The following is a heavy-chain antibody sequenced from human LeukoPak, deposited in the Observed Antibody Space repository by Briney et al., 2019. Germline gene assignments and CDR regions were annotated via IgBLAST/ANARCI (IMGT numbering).Heavy chain of an antibody. J-gene: IGHJ6*02. V-gene: IGHV4-31*03. CDR1: GGSISSGGYY. D-gene: IGHD2-2*01. CDR3: ARGSRSAAMRYYYGMDV. CDR2: IYYSGST. Sequence: SETLSLTCTVSGGSISSGGYYWSWLRQHPGKGLEWIGYIYYSGSTYYNPSLKSRVTISVDTSKNQFSLKLSSVTAADTAVYYCARGSRSAAMRYYYGMDVWGQGTTVTVSS.